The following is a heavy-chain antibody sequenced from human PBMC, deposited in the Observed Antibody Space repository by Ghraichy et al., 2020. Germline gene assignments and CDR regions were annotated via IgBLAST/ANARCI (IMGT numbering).Heavy chain of an antibody. D-gene: IGHD5-24*01. CDR2: IYSGGST. CDR1: GFTVSSNY. V-gene: IGHV3-53*01. J-gene: IGHJ4*02. CDR3: ARFVRDGYNSLDY. Sequence: GESLNISCAASGFTVSSNYMSWVRQAPGKGLEWVSVIYSGGSTYYADSVKGRFTISRDNSKNTLYLQMNSLRAEDTAVYYCARFVRDGYNSLDYWGQGTLVTVSS.